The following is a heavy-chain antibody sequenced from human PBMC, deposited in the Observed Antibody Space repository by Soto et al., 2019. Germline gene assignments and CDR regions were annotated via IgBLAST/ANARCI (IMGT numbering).Heavy chain of an antibody. D-gene: IGHD3-10*01. CDR1: GVSISSDGHW. V-gene: IGHV4-30-4*01. J-gene: IGHJ4*01. Sequence: TLSLTCPVSGVSISSDGHWWSWIRQPPGKGLEWIGYIYYSGNAYYNPSLKSRVTISVDTSKNQFSLKLSSVTAADTAVYYCARYNYGSGSYSLFDYWGHGTLVTVYS. CDR3: ARYNYGSGSYSLFDY. CDR2: IYYSGNA.